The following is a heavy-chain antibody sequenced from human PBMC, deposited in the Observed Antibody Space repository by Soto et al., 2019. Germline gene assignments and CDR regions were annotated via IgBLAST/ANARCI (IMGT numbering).Heavy chain of an antibody. CDR1: GGTFSSYA. D-gene: IGHD2-2*01. V-gene: IGHV1-69*12. J-gene: IGHJ5*02. Sequence: QVQLVQSGAEVKKPGSSVKVSCKASGGTFSSYAISWVRQAPGQGLEWMGGIIPIFGTANYAQKFQGRVTITADESTSTAYMELSSLRSEDTAVYYCARVTDCISTSCYAESLRGWFDPWGQGTLVIVSS. CDR3: ARVTDCISTSCYAESLRGWFDP. CDR2: IIPIFGTA.